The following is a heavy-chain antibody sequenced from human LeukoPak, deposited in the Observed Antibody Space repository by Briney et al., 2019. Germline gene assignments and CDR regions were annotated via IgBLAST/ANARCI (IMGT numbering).Heavy chain of an antibody. Sequence: SETLSLTCAVYGGSFSGYYWSWIRQPPGKGLEWIGEINHSGSTNYNPSLKSRVTISVDTSKNQFSLKLSSVTAADTAVYYCARVPRGSSPVDYWGQGTLVTVSS. CDR3: ARVPRGSSPVDY. J-gene: IGHJ4*02. CDR2: INHSGST. D-gene: IGHD6-6*01. V-gene: IGHV4-34*01. CDR1: GGSFSGYY.